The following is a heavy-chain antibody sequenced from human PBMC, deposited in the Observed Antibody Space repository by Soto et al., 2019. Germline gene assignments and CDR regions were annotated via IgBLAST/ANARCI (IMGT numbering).Heavy chain of an antibody. CDR3: DRQRTTVVTQAYFDH. CDR2: IYYSGRT. V-gene: IGHV4-39*01. CDR1: GESISSSSYY. J-gene: IGHJ4*02. D-gene: IGHD2-21*02. Sequence: ETLCLTCVVSGESISSSSYYWGWIRQPPGKGLEWIGSIYYSGRTYYNPSFKSRVTISIDTSKNQFSLKLSSVTATDTAVYYCDRQRTTVVTQAYFDHWGQGALVTVYS.